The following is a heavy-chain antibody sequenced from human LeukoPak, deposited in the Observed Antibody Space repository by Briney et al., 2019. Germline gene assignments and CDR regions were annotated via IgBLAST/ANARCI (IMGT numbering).Heavy chain of an antibody. CDR2: ISWNGGST. CDR3: AKDAGDTGWYAYYFDS. Sequence: GGSLRLSCAVSGFTFGDYAMHWVRQLPGKGLEWVAGISWNGGSTDYAASVRGRFTISRDNVRRSLFLQMNSLRVGDMGVYYCAKDAGDTGWYAYYFDSWGRGTQVTVSP. V-gene: IGHV3-9*03. CDR1: GFTFGDYA. J-gene: IGHJ4*02. D-gene: IGHD6-19*01.